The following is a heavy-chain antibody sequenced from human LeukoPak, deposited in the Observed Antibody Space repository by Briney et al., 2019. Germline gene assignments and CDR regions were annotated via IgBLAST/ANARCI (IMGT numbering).Heavy chain of an antibody. J-gene: IGHJ4*02. D-gene: IGHD6-13*01. Sequence: SETLSLTCTVSGGSISSYYWSWIRHAPGKGREWLGYIYNSRDTNYNPSLKSRVTFSVDTSKNQFSLKLSSVTAADTAVYYCARKGAIAATGPDYWGQGTLVTVSS. CDR1: GGSISSYY. CDR2: IYNSRDT. V-gene: IGHV4-59*01. CDR3: ARKGAIAATGPDY.